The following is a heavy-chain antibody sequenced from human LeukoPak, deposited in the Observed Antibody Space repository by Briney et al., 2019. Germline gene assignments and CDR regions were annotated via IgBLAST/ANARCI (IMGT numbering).Heavy chain of an antibody. CDR1: GGTFSSYA. Sequence: ASVKVSCKASGGTFSSYAISWVRQAPGQGLEWMGRIIPILGIANYAQKFQGRVTITADKSTSTAYMELSSLRSEDTAVYYCARMGGARGTYYEVYFDYWGQGTLVTVSS. CDR2: IIPILGIA. J-gene: IGHJ4*02. CDR3: ARMGGARGTYYEVYFDY. D-gene: IGHD1-26*01. V-gene: IGHV1-69*04.